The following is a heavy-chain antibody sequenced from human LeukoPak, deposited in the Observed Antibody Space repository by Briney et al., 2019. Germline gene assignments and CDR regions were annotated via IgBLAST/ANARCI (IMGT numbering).Heavy chain of an antibody. V-gene: IGHV3-48*02. CDR2: ISSSSSTI. Sequence: GGSLRLSCAASGFTFSSYSMNWVRQAPGKGLEWVSYISSSSSTIYYADSVKGRFTISRDNAKNSLYLQMNSLRDEDTAVYYCARDANARLRRPGDYYYYGMDVWGQGTTVTVSS. CDR3: ARDANARLRRPGDYYYYGMDV. J-gene: IGHJ6*02. CDR1: GFTFSSYS. D-gene: IGHD4-17*01.